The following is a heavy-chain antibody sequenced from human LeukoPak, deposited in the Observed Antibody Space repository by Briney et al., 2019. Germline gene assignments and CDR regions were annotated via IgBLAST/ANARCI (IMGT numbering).Heavy chain of an antibody. V-gene: IGHV3-48*03. CDR2: ISSSGSTI. CDR1: TYTFSRYE. D-gene: IGHD3-9*01. J-gene: IGHJ2*01. Sequence: GGSLRLSCTASTYTFSRYEMNWVRQAPGKGLEWVSYISSSGSTIYYADSVKGRFTISRDNAKNSLYLQMNSLRVEDAAIYYCAKSGYDILTRYIGGWFFDLWGRGTLLTVSS. CDR3: AKSGYDILTRYIGGWFFDL.